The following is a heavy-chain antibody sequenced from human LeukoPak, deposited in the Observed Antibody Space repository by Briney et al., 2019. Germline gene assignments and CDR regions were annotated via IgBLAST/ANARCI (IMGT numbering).Heavy chain of an antibody. CDR3: ARVAKERVGGVYYFDY. D-gene: IGHD1-1*01. Sequence: GGSLRLSCAASGFTFSGYDMYWVRQATGKGLEWVSAIGTAGDTYYTGSVKGRFTISRENAKNSLYLQMNSLRAGDTAVYYCARVAKERVGGVYYFDYWGQGTLVTVSS. J-gene: IGHJ4*02. CDR2: IGTAGDT. CDR1: GFTFSGYD. V-gene: IGHV3-13*01.